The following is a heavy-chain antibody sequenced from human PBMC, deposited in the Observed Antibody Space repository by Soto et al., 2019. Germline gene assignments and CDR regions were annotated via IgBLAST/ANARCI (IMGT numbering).Heavy chain of an antibody. CDR3: VRDKSPYSSGWHNRHFDY. Sequence: QVQLVESGGGVVQPGRSLRLSCAASGFTFSSYAMHWVRQAPGKGLEWVAVISYDGSNKYYADSVKGRFTISRDNSKTXXRQMNSLRAEDTAVYYCVRDKSPYSSGWHNRHFDYWGQGTLVTVSS. D-gene: IGHD6-19*01. CDR1: GFTFSSYA. J-gene: IGHJ4*02. V-gene: IGHV3-30-3*01. CDR2: ISYDGSNK.